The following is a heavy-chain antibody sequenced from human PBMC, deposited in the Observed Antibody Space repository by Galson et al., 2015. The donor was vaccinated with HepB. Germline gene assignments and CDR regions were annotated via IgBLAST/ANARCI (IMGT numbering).Heavy chain of an antibody. CDR1: GYSFSNYA. V-gene: IGHV1-18*04. J-gene: IGHJ5*02. CDR2: ITGDSGIT. CDR3: VRGLQAWRQGVTNWFDP. Sequence: SVKVSCKASGYSFSNYAISWVRQAPGQGLEWMGLITGDSGITHHAQKFQGRFTMTTGTSTSTVYMELGSLQSDDTAVYYCVRGLQAWRQGVTNWFDPWGQGTTVTVSS. D-gene: IGHD3-3*01.